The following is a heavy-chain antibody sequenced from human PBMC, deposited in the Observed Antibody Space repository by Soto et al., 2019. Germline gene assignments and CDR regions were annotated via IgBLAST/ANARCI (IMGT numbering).Heavy chain of an antibody. CDR1: GFTFSDYY. J-gene: IGHJ4*02. CDR2: ISSSGSTI. D-gene: IGHD3-22*01. CDR3: ARGKHYYDSSATGGY. Sequence: QVQLVESGGGLVKPGGSLRLSCAASGFTFSDYYMSWIRQAPGKGLERVSYISSSGSTIYYADSVKARFTISRDNAKNSLYLQMNCLRAEDTAVYYCARGKHYYDSSATGGYWGQGTLVTVSS. V-gene: IGHV3-11*01.